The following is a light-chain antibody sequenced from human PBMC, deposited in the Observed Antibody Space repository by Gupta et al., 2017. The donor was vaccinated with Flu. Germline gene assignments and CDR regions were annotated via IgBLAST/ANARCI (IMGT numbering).Light chain of an antibody. CDR3: QQDNSYSST. Sequence: DIQMTQSPSTLSASVGDRVTITCRASQSISSWLAWYQQKPGKAPKLLIYKASSLESRVPSRFSGTGSGTEFTLTISSLQPDDFATYYCQQDNSYSSTFGQGTKVEIK. CDR1: QSISSW. V-gene: IGKV1-5*03. CDR2: KAS. J-gene: IGKJ1*01.